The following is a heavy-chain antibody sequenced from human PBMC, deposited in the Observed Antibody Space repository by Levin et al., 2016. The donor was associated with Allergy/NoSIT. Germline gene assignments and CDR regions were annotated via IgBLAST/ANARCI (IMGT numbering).Heavy chain of an antibody. CDR3: ARDHISGWPSYYYYMDV. J-gene: IGHJ6*03. D-gene: IGHD6-19*01. Sequence: WIRQPPGKGLEWVSSISSSSSYIYYADSVKGRFTISRDNAKNSLYLQMNSLRAEDTAVYYCARDHISGWPSYYYYMDVWGKGTTVTVSS. V-gene: IGHV3-21*01. CDR2: ISSSSSYI.